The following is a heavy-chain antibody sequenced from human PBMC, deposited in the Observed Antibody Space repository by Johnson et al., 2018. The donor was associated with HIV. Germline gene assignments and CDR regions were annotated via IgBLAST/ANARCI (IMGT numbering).Heavy chain of an antibody. J-gene: IGHJ3*02. CDR3: AKAQTSHSAFDI. V-gene: IGHV3-30*18. CDR1: GFTFSSYA. CDR2: ISYDEIDK. D-gene: IGHD1/OR15-1a*01. Sequence: QVLLVESGGGVVQPGRSLRLSCAASGFTFSSYAMHCVRQAPGKGLEWVAVISYDEIDKYYADSVTGRFTVSRDNSKNTLYLQMNSLRAEDTAVYYCAKAQTSHSAFDIWGQGTMVTVSS.